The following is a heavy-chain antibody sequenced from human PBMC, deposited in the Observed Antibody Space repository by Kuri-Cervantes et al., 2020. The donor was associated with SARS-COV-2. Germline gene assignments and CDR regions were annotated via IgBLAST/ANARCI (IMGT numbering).Heavy chain of an antibody. D-gene: IGHD6-19*01. CDR3: ARDPIAVAGTGDNFDY. J-gene: IGHJ4*02. Sequence: GESLKISCAASGFTFSSYAMHWVRQAPGKGLEWVAVISYDGSNKYYADSVKGRFTISRDNSKNTLYLQMNSLRAEDTAVYYCARDPIAVAGTGDNFDYWGQGTLVTVSS. CDR1: GFTFSSYA. CDR2: ISYDGSNK. V-gene: IGHV3-30-3*01.